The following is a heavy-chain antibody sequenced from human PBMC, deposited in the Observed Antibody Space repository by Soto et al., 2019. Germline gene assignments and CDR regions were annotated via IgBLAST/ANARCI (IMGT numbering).Heavy chain of an antibody. CDR1: GGSISSGGYY. CDR2: IYYSGST. CDR3: ARDYYDSSGYPDYYYGMDV. D-gene: IGHD3-22*01. Sequence: PSETLCLTCTVSGGSISSGGYYWSWIRQHPGKGLEWIGYIYYSGSTNYNPSLKSRVTISVDTSKNQFSLKLSSVTAADTAVYYCARDYYDSSGYPDYYYGMDVWGQGTTVTVSS. V-gene: IGHV4-61*08. J-gene: IGHJ6*02.